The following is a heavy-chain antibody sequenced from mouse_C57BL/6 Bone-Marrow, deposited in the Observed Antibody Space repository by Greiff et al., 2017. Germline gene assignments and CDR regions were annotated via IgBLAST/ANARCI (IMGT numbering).Heavy chain of an antibody. V-gene: IGHV1-82*01. Sequence: QVQLQQPGPELVKPGASVKISCKASGYAFSSSWMNWVKQRPGKGLEWIGRIYPGDGDTNYNGKFKGKATLTADKSSSTAYMQLSSLTSEDSAVYFCARKANFDYWGQGTTLTVSS. CDR2: IYPGDGDT. J-gene: IGHJ2*01. D-gene: IGHD3-2*02. CDR1: GYAFSSSW. CDR3: ARKANFDY.